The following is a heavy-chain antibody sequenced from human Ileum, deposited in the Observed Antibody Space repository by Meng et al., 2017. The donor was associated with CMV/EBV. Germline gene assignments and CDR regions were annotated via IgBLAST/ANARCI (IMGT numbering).Heavy chain of an antibody. D-gene: IGHD1-1*01. CDR1: GGSNSSGDYY. CDR3: ASGSPQLGYV. J-gene: IGHJ4*02. Sequence: QVPPQESGPGLVKPSQTLSLTCTVSGGSNSSGDYYWSWIRQPPGKGLEWIGYIYYSGSTYYNPSLKSRVTISADTSKNQFSLKLNSVTATDTAVYYCASGSPQLGYVWGQGTLVTVSS. V-gene: IGHV4-30-4*01. CDR2: IYYSGST.